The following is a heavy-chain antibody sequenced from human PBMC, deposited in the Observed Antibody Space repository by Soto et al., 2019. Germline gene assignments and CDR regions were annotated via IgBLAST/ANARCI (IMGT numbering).Heavy chain of an antibody. CDR2: INSDGSST. CDR3: ARMPDRSGYYYYYYGMDV. D-gene: IGHD3-22*01. CDR1: GFTFSSYW. Sequence: GGSLRLSCAASGFTFSSYWMHWVRQAPGKGLVWVSRINSDGSSTSYADSVKGRFTISRDNAKNTLYLQMNSLRAEDTAVYYFARMPDRSGYYYYYYGMDVWGQGTTVTVSS. V-gene: IGHV3-74*01. J-gene: IGHJ6*02.